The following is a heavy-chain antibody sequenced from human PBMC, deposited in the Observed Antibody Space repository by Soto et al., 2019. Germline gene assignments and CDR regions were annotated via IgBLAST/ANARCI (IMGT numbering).Heavy chain of an antibody. J-gene: IGHJ5*02. CDR1: GYTFIRYG. CDR3: LRDEISSAGLDP. V-gene: IGHV1-18*01. Sequence: QVQLVQSGAEVKKPGASVKVSCKASGYTFIRYGISWVRQAPGQGLEWMGWISTHNGNTYYAQNFQGRVTMTSDTPTSTAYAELRSLRSDDTAFYYLLRDEISSAGLDPWGQGTL. CDR2: ISTHNGNT.